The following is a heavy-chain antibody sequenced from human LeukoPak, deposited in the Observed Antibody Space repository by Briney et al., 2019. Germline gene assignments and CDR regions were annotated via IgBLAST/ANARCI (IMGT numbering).Heavy chain of an antibody. Sequence: GRSLRLSCAASGFTFSSYWMSRVRQAPGKGLEWVANIRQLGNEKYYVDSVKGRFTISRDNAKNSLYLQMNSLRAEDTAVYYCTRVPYSTRLYYMDVWGKGTTVTVSS. CDR2: IRQLGNEK. D-gene: IGHD6-13*01. CDR1: GFTFSSYW. CDR3: TRVPYSTRLYYMDV. V-gene: IGHV3-7*01. J-gene: IGHJ6*03.